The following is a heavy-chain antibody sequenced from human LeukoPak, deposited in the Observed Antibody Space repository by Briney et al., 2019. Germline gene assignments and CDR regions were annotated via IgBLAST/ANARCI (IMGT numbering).Heavy chain of an antibody. D-gene: IGHD2-15*01. Sequence: ASVKVSCKASRYTFSGYYMHWVRQAPGQGLEWMGWINPNSGGTKSAQKFQGRVTMTRDTSISTAYMELSRLRSDDTAVYYCARSPIVAGVGGYNWFDPWGQGTLVTVSS. CDR3: ARSPIVAGVGGYNWFDP. V-gene: IGHV1-2*02. CDR2: INPNSGGT. J-gene: IGHJ5*02. CDR1: RYTFSGYY.